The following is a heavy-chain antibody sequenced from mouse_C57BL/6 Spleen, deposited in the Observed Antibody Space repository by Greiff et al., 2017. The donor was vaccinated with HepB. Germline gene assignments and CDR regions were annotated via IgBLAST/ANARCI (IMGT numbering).Heavy chain of an antibody. Sequence: VQRVESGGGLVKPGGSLKLSCAASGFTFSSYAMSWVRQTPEKRLEWVATISDGGSYTYYPDNVKGRFTISRDNAKNNLYLQMSHLKSEDTAMYYCARGGLWFAYWGQGTLVTVSA. J-gene: IGHJ3*01. CDR3: ARGGLWFAY. CDR2: ISDGGSYT. D-gene: IGHD3-3*01. V-gene: IGHV5-4*01. CDR1: GFTFSSYA.